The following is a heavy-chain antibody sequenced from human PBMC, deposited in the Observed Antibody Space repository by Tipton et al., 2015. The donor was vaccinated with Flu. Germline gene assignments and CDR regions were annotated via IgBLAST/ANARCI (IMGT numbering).Heavy chain of an antibody. D-gene: IGHD3-9*01. CDR1: GDSVSPYF. CDR3: ARHHRWLGYFAS. J-gene: IGHJ4*02. Sequence: TLSLTCTVSGDSVSPYFWSWIRQPPGKGLEWIGSIYYSGSTNYSPSLKSRVTMSVDTSKSQISLKLIFVTAADTAVYYCARHHRWLGYFASWGLGTLVTVSS. V-gene: IGHV4-59*02. CDR2: IYYSGST.